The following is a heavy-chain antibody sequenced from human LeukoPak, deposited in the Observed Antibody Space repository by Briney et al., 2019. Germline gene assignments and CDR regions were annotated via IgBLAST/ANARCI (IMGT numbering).Heavy chain of an antibody. D-gene: IGHD1-26*01. CDR2: ISHHGSNK. V-gene: IGHV3-30*03. J-gene: IGHJ4*02. Sequence: GGSLRLSCAASGFTFSSYAMSWVRQAPGKGLEWVAVISHHGSNKFYGDSVKGRFTISRDNSKNTLYLQMNSLRAEDTAVYYCARGAPLGATNNFDYWGQGTLVTVSS. CDR3: ARGAPLGATNNFDY. CDR1: GFTFSSYA.